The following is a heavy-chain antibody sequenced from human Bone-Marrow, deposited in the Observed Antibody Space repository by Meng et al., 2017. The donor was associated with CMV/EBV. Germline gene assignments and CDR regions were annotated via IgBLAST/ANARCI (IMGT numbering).Heavy chain of an antibody. Sequence: GESLKISCAASGFTFSSYDMHWVRQAPGKGLEWVSAIGTAGDTYYPGYVKGRVTISRENAKNSLYLQMNSLRAGDTAVYYCARDTRVLRFLEWLLPHYYYYGMDVWGQGTTVTVSS. CDR1: GFTFSSYD. V-gene: IGHV3-13*01. CDR2: IGTAGDT. D-gene: IGHD3-3*01. J-gene: IGHJ6*02. CDR3: ARDTRVLRFLEWLLPHYYYYGMDV.